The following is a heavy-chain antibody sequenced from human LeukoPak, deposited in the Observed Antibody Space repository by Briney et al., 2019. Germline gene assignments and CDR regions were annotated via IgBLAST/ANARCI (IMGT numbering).Heavy chain of an antibody. CDR1: GFTVSSNY. V-gene: IGHV3-53*01. Sequence: GGSLRLSCAASGFTVSSNYMSWVRQAPGKGLEWVSVIYSGGSTYYADSVKGRLTISRDNSKNTLYLQMNSLRAEDTAVYYCASIPYYYDSSGYYAFDYWGQGTLVTVSS. CDR2: IYSGGST. D-gene: IGHD3-22*01. J-gene: IGHJ4*02. CDR3: ASIPYYYDSSGYYAFDY.